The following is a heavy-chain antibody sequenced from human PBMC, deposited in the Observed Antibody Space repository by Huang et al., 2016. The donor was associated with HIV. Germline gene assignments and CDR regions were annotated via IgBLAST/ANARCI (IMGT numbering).Heavy chain of an antibody. CDR2: IKQDGSEK. Sequence: LVESGGGVVQPGGSRRLSCAGSTATFNAYWMSWVRQLPGQGLEWVANIKQDGSEKYYMDSVEGRFNISRDNVKKLLFLEMNNLRVADTAVYYCATKASAMDIWGQGTTVIVSS. V-gene: IGHV3-7*01. D-gene: IGHD1-7*01. CDR3: ATKASAMDI. J-gene: IGHJ6*02. CDR1: TATFNAYW.